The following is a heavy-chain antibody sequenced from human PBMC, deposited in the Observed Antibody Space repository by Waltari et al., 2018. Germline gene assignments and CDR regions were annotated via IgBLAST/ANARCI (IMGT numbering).Heavy chain of an antibody. Sequence: EVQLMESGGGLVQPGRSLRLSCAGSRFTFDGYAMHWVRQVPGRALEWVSGMDWRSGRIAYADSVKGRFIISRDDARNSLNLQMNTLRVDDTAVYYCTKDLLPGGADVWGRGTTVTVSS. CDR1: RFTFDGYA. CDR3: TKDLLPGGADV. CDR2: MDWRSGRI. J-gene: IGHJ6*02. D-gene: IGHD2-15*01. V-gene: IGHV3-9*01.